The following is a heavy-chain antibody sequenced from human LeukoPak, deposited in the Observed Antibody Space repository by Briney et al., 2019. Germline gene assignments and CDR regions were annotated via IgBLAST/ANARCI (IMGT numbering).Heavy chain of an antibody. CDR3: AKVEGSFPRSALDI. D-gene: IGHD3-3*01. V-gene: IGHV3-7*03. Sequence: GGSLRLSCAASEFTFSNYWMTWVRQAPGKGLEWVANIKEDGSDKYYVDSVKGRFTISRDNAKNTLYLQMNSLRAEDTAVYYCAKVEGSFPRSALDIWGQGTMVTVSS. CDR1: EFTFSNYW. J-gene: IGHJ3*02. CDR2: IKEDGSDK.